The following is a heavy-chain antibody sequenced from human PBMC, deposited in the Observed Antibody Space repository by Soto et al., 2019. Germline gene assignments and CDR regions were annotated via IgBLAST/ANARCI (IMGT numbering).Heavy chain of an antibody. CDR2: IYYSGST. Sequence: SETLSLTCTVSGGSISSGGYYWSWIHQHPGKGLEWIGYIYYSGSTYYNPSLKSRVTISVDTSKNQFSLKLSSVTAADTAVYYCARGQQQLVRGGYFDYWGQGTLVTVSS. CDR1: GGSISSGGYY. D-gene: IGHD6-13*01. V-gene: IGHV4-31*03. J-gene: IGHJ4*02. CDR3: ARGQQQLVRGGYFDY.